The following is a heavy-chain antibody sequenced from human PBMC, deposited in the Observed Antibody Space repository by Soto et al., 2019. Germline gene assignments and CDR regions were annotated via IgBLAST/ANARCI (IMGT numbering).Heavy chain of an antibody. CDR2: INPNSGGT. Sequence: QVQLVQSGAEVKKPGASVKVSCKASGYTFTGYYMHWVRQAPGQGLEWMGWINPNSGGTNYAQKFQGRVTMTRYTSISTAYMELSRLRSDDTAVYYCARGGYIYGFSPNWFDPCGKGTLVTVSS. J-gene: IGHJ5*02. CDR3: ARGGYIYGFSPNWFDP. V-gene: IGHV1-2*02. CDR1: GYTFTGYY. D-gene: IGHD5-18*01.